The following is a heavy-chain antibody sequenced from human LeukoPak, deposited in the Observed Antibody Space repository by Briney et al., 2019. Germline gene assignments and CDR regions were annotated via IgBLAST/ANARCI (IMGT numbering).Heavy chain of an antibody. J-gene: IGHJ4*02. CDR3: ARGKGIAVSSFDS. CDR1: GFTFSSYA. D-gene: IGHD6-19*01. CDR2: ISGSGTST. V-gene: IGHV3-23*01. Sequence: GGSLRLSCAASGFTFSSYAMSWVRQAPGKGLEWVSGISGSGTSTYYADSVKGRFTTSRDNPKNTMSLQMNSLRAEDTALYYCARGKGIAVSSFDSWGQGTLVTVSS.